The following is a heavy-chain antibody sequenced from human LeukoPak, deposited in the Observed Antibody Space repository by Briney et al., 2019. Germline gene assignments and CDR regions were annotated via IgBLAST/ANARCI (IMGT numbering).Heavy chain of an antibody. J-gene: IGHJ4*02. CDR1: GFTFSSYG. Sequence: GRSLRLSCAASGFTFSSYGMHWVRQAPGKGLEWVAVIWYDGSNKYYADSVKGRFTISRDNSKNTLYLQMNSLRAEDTAVYYCAVIPVAGGFDYWGQGTLVTVSS. V-gene: IGHV3-33*01. D-gene: IGHD6-19*01. CDR3: AVIPVAGGFDY. CDR2: IWYDGSNK.